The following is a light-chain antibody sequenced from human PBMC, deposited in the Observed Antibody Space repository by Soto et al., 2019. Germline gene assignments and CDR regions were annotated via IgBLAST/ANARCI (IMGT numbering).Light chain of an antibody. CDR2: DAS. J-gene: IGKJ4*01. CDR3: QQRGNRPSLT. Sequence: DIVLTQSPATLSLSPGERATLSCRASQSVSSYLAWYQQKPGQAPRLLIYDASNRATGIPARFSGSGSGTDFTLTISSLEPEDFAVYYCQQRGNRPSLTFGGGTKVDIK. V-gene: IGKV3-11*01. CDR1: QSVSSY.